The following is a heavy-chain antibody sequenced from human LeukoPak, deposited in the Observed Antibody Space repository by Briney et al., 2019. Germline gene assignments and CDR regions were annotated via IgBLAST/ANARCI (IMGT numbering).Heavy chain of an antibody. D-gene: IGHD5-18*01. CDR2: ISAYDGNT. CDR1: GYTFSSYG. Sequence: ASVKVPCKASGYTFSSYGISWVRQAPGQGLEWMGWISAYDGNTNYAQKLQGRVTMTTDTSTSTAYMELRSLRSDDTAVYYCARAVRGYSYAYLPYWGQGTLVTVSS. V-gene: IGHV1-18*01. J-gene: IGHJ4*02. CDR3: ARAVRGYSYAYLPY.